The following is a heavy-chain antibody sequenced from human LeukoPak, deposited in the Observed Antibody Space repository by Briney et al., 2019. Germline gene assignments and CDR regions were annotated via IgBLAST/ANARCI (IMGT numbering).Heavy chain of an antibody. CDR3: VRVPADNSAYYSFDI. Sequence: SETLSLTCTVSGGSISSYYWSWIRQPPGKGLEWIGYIYYSGSRTYSPSLRSRVTISVDTPKNQFSLKLSSVTAADTAVYYCVRVPADNSAYYSFDIWGQGTLVAVSS. J-gene: IGHJ3*02. CDR2: IYYSGSR. CDR1: GGSISSYY. V-gene: IGHV4-59*01. D-gene: IGHD3-10*01.